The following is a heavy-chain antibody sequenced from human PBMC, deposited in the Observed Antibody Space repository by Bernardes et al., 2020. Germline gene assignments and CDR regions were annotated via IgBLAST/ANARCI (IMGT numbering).Heavy chain of an antibody. J-gene: IGHJ4*02. CDR3: ATGPPNYYDSSGSRLDY. D-gene: IGHD3-22*01. Sequence: GSLRLSCAASGFTFSNAWMSWVRQAPGKGLEWVGRIKSKTDGGTTDYAAPVKGRFTISRDDSKNMLYLHVNSLKTEDTAVYYCATGPPNYYDSSGSRLDYWGQGTLVTVSS. V-gene: IGHV3-15*01. CDR1: GFTFSNAW. CDR2: IKSKTDGGTT.